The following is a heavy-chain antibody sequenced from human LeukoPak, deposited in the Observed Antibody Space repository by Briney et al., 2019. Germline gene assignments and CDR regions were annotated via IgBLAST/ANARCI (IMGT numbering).Heavy chain of an antibody. J-gene: IGHJ4*02. V-gene: IGHV3-21*01. Sequence: GRSLRLSCAASGFTFSSYTMNWVRQAPGKGLEWVSYISSSSYIYYADSVKGRFTISRDNAKNSLYLQMNSLRAEDTAVYYCARDCSTNSCYNLFDFWGQGTLVTVSS. CDR2: ISSSSYI. CDR3: ARDCSTNSCYNLFDF. D-gene: IGHD2-2*01. CDR1: GFTFSSYT.